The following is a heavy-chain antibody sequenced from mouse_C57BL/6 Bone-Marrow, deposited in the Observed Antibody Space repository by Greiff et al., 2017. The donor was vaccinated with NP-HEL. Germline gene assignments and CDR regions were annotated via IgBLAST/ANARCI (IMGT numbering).Heavy chain of an antibody. J-gene: IGHJ4*01. CDR3: ARRRDYYGSSYGYYAMDY. CDR2: INPSSGYT. Sequence: VQLQPSGAELARPGASVKMSCKASGYTFTSYTMHWVKQRPGPGLDWIGYINPSSGYTKYNQQFKDKAPLTADKSSSTAYMQLSSLTSEDSAVYNCARRRDYYGSSYGYYAMDYWGQGTSVTVSS. CDR1: GYTFTSYT. D-gene: IGHD1-1*01. V-gene: IGHV1-4*01.